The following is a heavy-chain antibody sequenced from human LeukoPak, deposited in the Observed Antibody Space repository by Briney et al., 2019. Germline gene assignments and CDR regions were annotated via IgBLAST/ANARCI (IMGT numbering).Heavy chain of an antibody. CDR3: AKDRGIEMATIFYFDY. J-gene: IGHJ4*02. V-gene: IGHV3-30*18. CDR1: GFTFSSYV. CDR2: ISYDGSNK. D-gene: IGHD5-24*01. Sequence: GGSLRLSCAASGFTFSSYVMHWVRQAPGKGLEWVAVISYDGSNKYYADSVKGRFTISRDNSKNTLYLQMNSLRAEDTAVYYCAKDRGIEMATIFYFDYWGQGTLVTVSS.